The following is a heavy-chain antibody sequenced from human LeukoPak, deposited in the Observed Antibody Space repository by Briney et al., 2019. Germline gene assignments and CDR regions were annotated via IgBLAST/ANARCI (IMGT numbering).Heavy chain of an antibody. CDR3: AKGGYHLNS. Sequence: PGGSLRLSCAASGFTFSSYTMSWVRQAPGKGLEWVSSISGSGGNTYYADSVKGRFTISRDNSKNTLYLQMNRLRAEDTAVYYCAKGGYHLNSWGQGTMVTVSS. V-gene: IGHV3-23*01. J-gene: IGHJ4*02. D-gene: IGHD1-14*01. CDR1: GFTFSSYT. CDR2: ISGSGGNT.